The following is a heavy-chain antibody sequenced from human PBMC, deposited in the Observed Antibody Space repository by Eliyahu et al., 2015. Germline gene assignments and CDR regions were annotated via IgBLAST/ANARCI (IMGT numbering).Heavy chain of an antibody. Sequence: QLQLQESGPGLVKPSETLSLTCSVSGGSIXSSXYYWGWIRXPPGKGLEWIGNIHYSGXTXYSPSLKSRVTISGDTSKNQFSLKLSSVTAADTAVYYCARLVGATRTYNHYGMDVWGQGTMVTVSS. CDR1: GGSIXSSXYY. J-gene: IGHJ6*02. CDR3: ARLVGATRTYNHYGMDV. CDR2: IHYSGXT. D-gene: IGHD1-26*01. V-gene: IGHV4-39*07.